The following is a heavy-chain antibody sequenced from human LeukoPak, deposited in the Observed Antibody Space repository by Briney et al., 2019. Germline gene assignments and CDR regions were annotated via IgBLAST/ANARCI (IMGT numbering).Heavy chain of an antibody. J-gene: IGHJ3*02. CDR3: ARWVSSTAFDI. V-gene: IGHV4-4*07. CDR1: GGSISSYY. D-gene: IGHD2-2*01. CDR2: IYSTGST. Sequence: PSETLSLTCTVSGGSISSYYWSWIRQPAGKGLEWIGRIYSTGSTNYNPSLKSRVTMSVDTSKNQFSLRLRSVTAADTAVYYCARWVSSTAFDIWGQGTMVTVSS.